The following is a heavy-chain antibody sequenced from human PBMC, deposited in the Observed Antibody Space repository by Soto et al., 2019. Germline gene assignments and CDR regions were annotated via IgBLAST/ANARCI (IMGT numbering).Heavy chain of an antibody. D-gene: IGHD3-10*01. CDR2: ISSSSSYT. Sequence: QVQLVESGGGLVKPGGSLRLSCAPSGFTFSDYYMSWIRQAPGKGLEWVSYISSSSSYTNYADSVKGRFTISRDNAKNSLYLQMNSLRAEDTAVYYCASAYGSGPSGYWGQGTLVTVSS. V-gene: IGHV3-11*06. CDR3: ASAYGSGPSGY. J-gene: IGHJ4*02. CDR1: GFTFSDYY.